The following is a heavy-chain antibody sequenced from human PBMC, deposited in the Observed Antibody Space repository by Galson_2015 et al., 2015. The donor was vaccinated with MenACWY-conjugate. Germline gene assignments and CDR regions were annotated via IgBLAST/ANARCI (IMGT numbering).Heavy chain of an antibody. D-gene: IGHD1-1*01. Sequence: SLRLSCAASGFTFNNYWMHWVRQRPGKGLEWISYIKADGSFSNYADSVKGRFTISTDNAKNMVYLQMDGLGDEDAAVYFCARDNNWSFDSWGQGTLVTVSS. CDR3: ARDNNWSFDS. CDR1: GFTFNNYW. CDR2: IKADGSFS. V-gene: IGHV3-74*01. J-gene: IGHJ4*02.